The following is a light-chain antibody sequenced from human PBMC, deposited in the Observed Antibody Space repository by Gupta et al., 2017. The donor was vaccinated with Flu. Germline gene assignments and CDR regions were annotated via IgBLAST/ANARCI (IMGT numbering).Light chain of an antibody. Sequence: PSSLSGSDGDRVTITCRASQRIDTFLEWYQQKPGEAPKLLIFEASSLQTGVPSRFSGSGSGTDFALIISRLQPEDFATYYCQQSYSVPWTFGQGTKVESK. CDR3: QQSYSVPWT. J-gene: IGKJ1*01. V-gene: IGKV1-39*01. CDR2: EAS. CDR1: QRIDTF.